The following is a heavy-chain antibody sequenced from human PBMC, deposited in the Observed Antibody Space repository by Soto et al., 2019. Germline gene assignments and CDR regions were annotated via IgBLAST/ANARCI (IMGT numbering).Heavy chain of an antibody. V-gene: IGHV3-15*01. CDR1: GFTFSNAW. J-gene: IGHJ4*02. D-gene: IGHD3-10*01. Sequence: GGSLRLSCAASGFTFSNAWMSWVRQAPGKGLEWVGRIKSKTDGGTTDYAAPVKGRFTISRDDSKNTLYLQMNSPKTEDTAVYYCTTFLVGYYYGSGSQTRTDYWGQGTLVTVSS. CDR3: TTFLVGYYYGSGSQTRTDY. CDR2: IKSKTDGGTT.